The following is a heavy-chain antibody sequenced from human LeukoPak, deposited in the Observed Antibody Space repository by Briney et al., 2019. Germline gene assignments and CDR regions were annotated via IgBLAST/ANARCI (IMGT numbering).Heavy chain of an antibody. Sequence: PGGSLRLSCAASGFTFSTSAMSWVRQAPGKGLEWVSSISTTVGNTYYADSVKGRFIISRDNSNNTLYLQMNSLTAEDTAVYYCTKRAEFGGFDPWGQGTLVTVSS. J-gene: IGHJ5*02. CDR2: ISTTVGNT. V-gene: IGHV3-23*01. D-gene: IGHD3-10*01. CDR3: TKRAEFGGFDP. CDR1: GFTFSTSA.